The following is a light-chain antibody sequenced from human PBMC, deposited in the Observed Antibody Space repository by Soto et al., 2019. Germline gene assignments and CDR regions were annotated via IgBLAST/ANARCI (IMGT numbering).Light chain of an antibody. Sequence: EIVLTQSPGTLSLSPGERATLSCRASQGVRNSYLAWYQQSPGQAPRLLIHGASSRATGIPDRFSGSGSGTDFSLTISRLEPEDFAVYYCQQYGSSPRTFGQGTKVEIK. CDR2: GAS. CDR3: QQYGSSPRT. V-gene: IGKV3-20*01. J-gene: IGKJ1*01. CDR1: QGVRNSY.